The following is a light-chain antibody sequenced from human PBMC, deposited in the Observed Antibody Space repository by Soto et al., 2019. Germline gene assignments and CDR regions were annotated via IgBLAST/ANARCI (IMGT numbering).Light chain of an antibody. V-gene: IGKV3-20*01. J-gene: IGKJ2*01. Sequence: EIVLTQSPGTLSLSPGERATLSCRASQSVSSSYLAWYQQKPGQAPRLLIYGASSRATGIPDRFSGSGSGTVFTLTISRLEPEDFAVYYCQQYGSSPMYTFGQGTKLEI. CDR1: QSVSSSY. CDR3: QQYGSSPMYT. CDR2: GAS.